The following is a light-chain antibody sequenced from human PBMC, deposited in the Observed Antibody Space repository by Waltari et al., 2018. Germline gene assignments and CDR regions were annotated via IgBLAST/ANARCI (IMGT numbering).Light chain of an antibody. V-gene: IGKV3-20*01. CDR3: QQYGGSPPYT. CDR1: QSVSSNY. CDR2: SAS. Sequence: VLTQSPGTLSLSKGERATLSCRASQSVSSNYLAWYQQKPGQAPRLLIYSASNRATGIPDRFSGSGSGTDFTLTISRLEPEDFAVYYCQQYGGSPPYTFGQGTTLEI. J-gene: IGKJ2*01.